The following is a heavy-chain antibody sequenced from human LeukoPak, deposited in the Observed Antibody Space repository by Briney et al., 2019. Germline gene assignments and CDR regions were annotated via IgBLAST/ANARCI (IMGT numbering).Heavy chain of an antibody. J-gene: IGHJ4*02. Sequence: PGGSLRLSCAASGFTVSSNYMTWVRQAPGKGLEWLSVMYSGGNTYYAASVEGRFTISRDNSKNTVYLQMNSLRAEDTAVYYCAKSRFTVTPTLFDYWGQGTLVTVSS. D-gene: IGHD4-11*01. CDR3: AKSRFTVTPTLFDY. V-gene: IGHV3-53*01. CDR2: MYSGGNT. CDR1: GFTVSSNY.